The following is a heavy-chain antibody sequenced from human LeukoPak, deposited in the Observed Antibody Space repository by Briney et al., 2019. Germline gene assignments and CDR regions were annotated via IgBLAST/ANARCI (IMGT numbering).Heavy chain of an antibody. Sequence: SETLSLTCTVSGGSITSSGFYWGWIRQPPGKGLEWIGNIYYGGSAYYNPSLKSRFTISVDTSKNQFSLKPSSVTAADTAVYYCARQPNIVVVDNWFAPWGQGTLVAVPS. V-gene: IGHV4-39*07. J-gene: IGHJ5*02. D-gene: IGHD2-15*01. CDR3: ARQPNIVVVDNWFAP. CDR1: GGSITSSGFY. CDR2: IYYGGSA.